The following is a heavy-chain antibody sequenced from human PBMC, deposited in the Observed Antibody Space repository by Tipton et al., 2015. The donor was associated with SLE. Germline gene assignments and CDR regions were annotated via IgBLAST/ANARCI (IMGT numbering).Heavy chain of an antibody. D-gene: IGHD3-22*01. CDR2: IRYDGSNK. J-gene: IGHJ4*02. Sequence: QLVQSGGGLVKPGGSLRLSCAASGFTFSSYGMRWVRQAPGKGLEWVAFIRYDGSNKYYADSVKGRFTISRDNSKNTLYLQMNSLRAEDTAVYYCAKDEGYYDSSGYSHFDYWGQGTLVTVSS. V-gene: IGHV3-30*02. CDR1: GFTFSSYG. CDR3: AKDEGYYDSSGYSHFDY.